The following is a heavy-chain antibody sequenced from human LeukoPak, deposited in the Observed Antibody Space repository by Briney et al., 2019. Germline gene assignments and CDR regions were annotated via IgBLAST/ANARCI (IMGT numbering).Heavy chain of an antibody. V-gene: IGHV4-34*01. Sequence: SETLSLTCAVYGGSFSGYYWSWIRQPPGKGLEWIGEINHSGSTNYNPFLKSRVTISVDTSKNQFSLKLSSVTAADTAVYYCARGWSYDFWSGSALFDPWGQGTLVTVSS. J-gene: IGHJ5*02. D-gene: IGHD3-3*01. CDR3: ARGWSYDFWSGSALFDP. CDR1: GGSFSGYY. CDR2: INHSGST.